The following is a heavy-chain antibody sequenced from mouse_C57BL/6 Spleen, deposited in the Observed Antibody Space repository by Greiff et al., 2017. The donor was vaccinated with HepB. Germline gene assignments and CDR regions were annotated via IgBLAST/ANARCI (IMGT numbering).Heavy chain of an antibody. V-gene: IGHV3-6*01. CDR2: ISYDGSN. J-gene: IGHJ4*01. CDR1: GYSITSGYY. CDR3: AREDYDGDYAMDY. Sequence: EVQLQESGPGLVKPSQSLSLTCSVTGYSITSGYYWNWIRQFPGNKLEWMGYISYDGSNNYNPSLKNRISITRDTSKNQFFLKLNSVTTEDTATYYCAREDYDGDYAMDYWGQGTSVTVSS. D-gene: IGHD2-4*01.